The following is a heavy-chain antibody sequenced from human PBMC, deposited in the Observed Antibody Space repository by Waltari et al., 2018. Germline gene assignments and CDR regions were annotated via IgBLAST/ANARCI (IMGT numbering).Heavy chain of an antibody. CDR1: GFTFSNAW. J-gene: IGHJ4*02. CDR2: IKSKTDGGTT. Sequence: EVQLVESGGGLVKPGGSLRLSCAASGFTFSNAWMSWVRQAPGKGLEWVGRIKSKTDGGTTDDAAPVKGRFTISRDDSKNTLYLQMNSLKTEDTAVYYCTTDLPYGEFDYWGQGTLVTVSS. V-gene: IGHV3-15*01. CDR3: TTDLPYGEFDY. D-gene: IGHD4-17*01.